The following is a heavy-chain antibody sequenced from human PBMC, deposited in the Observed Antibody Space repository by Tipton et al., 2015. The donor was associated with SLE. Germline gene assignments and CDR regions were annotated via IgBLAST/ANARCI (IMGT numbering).Heavy chain of an antibody. J-gene: IGHJ3*02. CDR2: IRQDGSEK. CDR3: ARDIWGYDAFDI. CDR1: GVSFNKYW. D-gene: IGHD3-16*01. V-gene: IGHV3-7*01. Sequence: SLRLSCVASGVSFNKYWMIWVRQAPGKGLEWVANIRQDGSEKNYMDSMKGPFTISRDNAQRSVFLQMDSLRGEDTAVYYCARDIWGYDAFDIWGQGTMVTVSS.